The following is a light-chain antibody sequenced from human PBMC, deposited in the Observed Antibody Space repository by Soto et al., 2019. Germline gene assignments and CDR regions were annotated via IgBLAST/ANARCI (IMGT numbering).Light chain of an antibody. J-gene: IGKJ4*01. V-gene: IGKV1-9*01. CDR3: QQLKSYPLT. CDR1: QGISSY. CDR2: AAS. Sequence: DIQLTQSPSFLSASVGDRVTITCQASQGISSYLAWYQQNPGKAPKLLIYAASTLQSGVPSRFSGSGSGTEFTLTISSLQPEDFATYYCQQLKSYPLTFGGGTRWIS.